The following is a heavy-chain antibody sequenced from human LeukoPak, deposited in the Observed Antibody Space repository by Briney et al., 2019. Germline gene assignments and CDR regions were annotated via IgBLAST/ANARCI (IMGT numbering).Heavy chain of an antibody. CDR3: SSGHASGD. J-gene: IGHJ4*02. D-gene: IGHD6-25*01. CDR1: GNTFHSYD. CDR2: MNPNSGNT. Sequence: ASVKVSCKASGNTFHSYDINWVRKATGQGLEWLGWMNPNSGNTDYAQKFQGRLTLTSDTSRGTAYLELSSLRSEDTAVYYCSSGHASGDWGRGTPVTVSS. V-gene: IGHV1-8*01.